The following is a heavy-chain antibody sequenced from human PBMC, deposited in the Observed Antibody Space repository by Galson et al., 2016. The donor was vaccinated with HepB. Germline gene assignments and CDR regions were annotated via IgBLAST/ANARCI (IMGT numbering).Heavy chain of an antibody. D-gene: IGHD6-19*01. Sequence: LRLSCAASGFSFSNYDMYWVRQAPGKGLEWVSSIYTAGDTYYQDSVEGRFTVSRENAKDSLYLHMDSLRAGDTAVYFCARGSYSSDWYRSSAYDFGMDVWGKGTPVTVSS. CDR3: ARGSYSSDWYRSSAYDFGMDV. V-gene: IGHV3-13*01. CDR2: IYTAGDT. CDR1: GFSFSNYD. J-gene: IGHJ6*04.